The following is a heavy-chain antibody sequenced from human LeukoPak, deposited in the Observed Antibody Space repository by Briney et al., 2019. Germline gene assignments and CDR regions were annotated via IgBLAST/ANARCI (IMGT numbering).Heavy chain of an antibody. D-gene: IGHD6-13*01. CDR2: IYYSGST. V-gene: IGHV4-61*01. J-gene: IGHJ5*02. CDR1: GGSISSSSYY. CDR3: ARTIAAATFDP. Sequence: PSETLSLTCTVSGGSISSSSYYWSWIRQPPGKGLEWIGYIYYSGSTNYNPSLKSRVTISVDTSKNQFSLKLSSVTAADTAVYYCARTIAAATFDPWGQGTLVTVSS.